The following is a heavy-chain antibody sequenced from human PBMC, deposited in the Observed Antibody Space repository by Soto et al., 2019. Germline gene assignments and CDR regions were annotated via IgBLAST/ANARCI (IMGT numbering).Heavy chain of an antibody. Sequence: PGGSLRLSCAASGFTFSSYWMHWVRQAPGKGLVWVSRINSDGSSTSYADSVKGRFTISRDNAKNSLYLQMNSLSAEDTAVYYCAIGYSSSRGYYFDYWGQGTMVTVSS. CDR3: AIGYSSSRGYYFDY. J-gene: IGHJ4*02. CDR1: GFTFSSYW. CDR2: INSDGSST. V-gene: IGHV3-74*01. D-gene: IGHD6-13*01.